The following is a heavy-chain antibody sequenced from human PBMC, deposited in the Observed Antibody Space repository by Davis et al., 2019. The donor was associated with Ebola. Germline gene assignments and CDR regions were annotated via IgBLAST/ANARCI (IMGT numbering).Heavy chain of an antibody. CDR2: IETDGTTK. Sequence: GESLKISCAASGFTFSNYWMHWVRQAPGKGLVWVSRIETDGTTKSYADSVKGRFTISRDNVNNILYLQMNGLRAEDTAMYYCARGRPVTNNWFDSWGQGTLATVSS. D-gene: IGHD4-11*01. J-gene: IGHJ5*01. V-gene: IGHV3-74*01. CDR1: GFTFSNYW. CDR3: ARGRPVTNNWFDS.